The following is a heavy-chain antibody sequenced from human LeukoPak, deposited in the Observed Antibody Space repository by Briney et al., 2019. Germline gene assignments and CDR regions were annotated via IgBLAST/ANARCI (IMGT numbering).Heavy chain of an antibody. D-gene: IGHD3-22*01. Sequence: SETLSLTCSVSGGSISSYHWNWIRQPPGKGLEWIGYINYSGSTNYNPSLKSRATILVDTSKNQFSLKVSSVTAADTAVYYCARAPHFHDSSGYYYYYYGMDVWGQGTTVTVSS. CDR1: GGSISSYH. CDR2: INYSGST. J-gene: IGHJ6*02. CDR3: ARAPHFHDSSGYYYYYYGMDV. V-gene: IGHV4-59*01.